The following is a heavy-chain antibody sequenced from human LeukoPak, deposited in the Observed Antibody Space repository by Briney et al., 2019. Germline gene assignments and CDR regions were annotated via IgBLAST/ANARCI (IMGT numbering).Heavy chain of an antibody. CDR1: GGSFSGYY. V-gene: IGHV4-34*01. D-gene: IGHD3-3*01. Sequence: PSETLSITCAVYGGSFSGYYWSWIRQPPGKGLEWIGEINHSGSTNYNPSLKSRVTISADTSKNQFSLKLSSVTAADTAVYYCARSWSGYYTRGYSYFDYWGQGTLVTVSS. CDR2: INHSGST. CDR3: ARSWSGYYTRGYSYFDY. J-gene: IGHJ4*02.